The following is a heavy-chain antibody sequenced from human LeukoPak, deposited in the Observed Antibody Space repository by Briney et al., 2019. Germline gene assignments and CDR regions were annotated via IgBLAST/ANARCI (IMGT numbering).Heavy chain of an antibody. D-gene: IGHD2-8*01. V-gene: IGHV3-21*01. J-gene: IGHJ4*02. Sequence: GGSLRLSCAASGFTFSNYNVNWVRQAPGKGLEWVSSIRGSSTSMYYADSVKGRFSISRDNAKNSLYLQMDSLRAEDTAVYYCARTPYCTNGICYNCYYFDFWGQGALVTVSS. CDR2: IRGSSTSM. CDR1: GFTFSNYN. CDR3: ARTPYCTNGICYNCYYFDF.